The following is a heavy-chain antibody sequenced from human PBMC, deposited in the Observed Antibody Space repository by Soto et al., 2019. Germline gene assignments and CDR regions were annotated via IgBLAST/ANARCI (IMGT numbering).Heavy chain of an antibody. V-gene: IGHV3-11*01. CDR2: ISSSATTI. CDR3: ARVGDLAYKD. J-gene: IGHJ4*02. Sequence: VQLLESGGGLVQPGGSLRLSCAASGFAFSDHYMTWIRQAPGKGLEWISYISSSATTIFYAESVRGRFSISRDNAKNSLFLQMNSLRVDDTAVYYCARVGDLAYKDWGQGTRVTVSS. CDR1: GFAFSDHY. D-gene: IGHD3-16*01.